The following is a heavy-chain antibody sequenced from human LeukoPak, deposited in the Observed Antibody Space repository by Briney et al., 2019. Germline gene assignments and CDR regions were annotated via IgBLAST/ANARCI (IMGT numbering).Heavy chain of an antibody. CDR2: IYYSGST. J-gene: IGHJ4*02. CDR1: GGSISSSSYY. Sequence: SETLSLTCTVSGGSISSSSYYWGSIRQPPGKGLEWIGSIYYSGSTYYNPSLKSRVTISVDTSKNQFSLKLSSVTAADTAVYYCARGYSYGTGYFDYWGQGTLVTVSS. D-gene: IGHD5-18*01. V-gene: IGHV4-39*07. CDR3: ARGYSYGTGYFDY.